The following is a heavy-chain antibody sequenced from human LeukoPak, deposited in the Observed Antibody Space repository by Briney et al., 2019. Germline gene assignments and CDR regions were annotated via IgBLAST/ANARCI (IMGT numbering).Heavy chain of an antibody. CDR2: IYYSGST. D-gene: IGHD3-10*01. CDR1: GGSISSYY. V-gene: IGHV4-59*08. Sequence: SETLSLTCTVSGGSISSYYWSWIRQPPGKGLEWIGYIYYSGSTNYNPSLKSRVTISVDTSKNQFSLKLSSVTAADTAVYYCARRPPGIISLENYFDYWGQGTLVTVSS. CDR3: ARRPPGIISLENYFDY. J-gene: IGHJ4*02.